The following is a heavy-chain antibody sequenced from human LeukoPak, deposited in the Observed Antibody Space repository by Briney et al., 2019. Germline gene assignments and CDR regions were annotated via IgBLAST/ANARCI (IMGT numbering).Heavy chain of an antibody. J-gene: IGHJ4*02. Sequence: GGSLRLSCAASGFTFDDYAMHWVRQAPGKGLEWVSGISWNSGSIGYADSVKGRFTISRDNAKNSLYLQLNSLRAEDTALYYCAKDRTRTMTTVAFDYWGQGTLVTVSS. D-gene: IGHD4-23*01. CDR1: GFTFDDYA. CDR2: ISWNSGSI. CDR3: AKDRTRTMTTVAFDY. V-gene: IGHV3-9*01.